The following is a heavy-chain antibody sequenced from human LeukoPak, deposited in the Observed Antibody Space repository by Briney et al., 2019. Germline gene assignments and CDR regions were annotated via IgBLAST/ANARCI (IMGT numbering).Heavy chain of an antibody. J-gene: IGHJ5*02. CDR1: GGTFSSYA. D-gene: IGHD3-10*01. Sequence: RWASVKVSCKASGGTFSSYAISWVRQAPGQGLEWMGGIIPIFGTANYAQKFQGRVTITADKSTSTAYMELSSLRSEDTAVYYCARGAHYGSGRGWFDPWGQGTLVTVSS. CDR2: IIPIFGTA. CDR3: ARGAHYGSGRGWFDP. V-gene: IGHV1-69*06.